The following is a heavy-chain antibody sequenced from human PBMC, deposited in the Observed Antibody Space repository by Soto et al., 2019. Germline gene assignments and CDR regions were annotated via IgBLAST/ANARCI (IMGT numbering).Heavy chain of an antibody. J-gene: IGHJ2*01. CDR1: GFTFSSYW. D-gene: IGHD5-12*01. V-gene: IGHV3-7*01. CDR3: ASWGFIVATNWYFDL. CDR2: IKQDGNEE. Sequence: ESGGGLVPPGGSLRLSCAASGFTFSSYWMSWVRQAPGKGLEWVANIKQDGNEESYVDSVKGRFTISRDNTKNSLFLQMNSLRAEDTAVYYCASWGFIVATNWYFDLWGRGTLVTVSS.